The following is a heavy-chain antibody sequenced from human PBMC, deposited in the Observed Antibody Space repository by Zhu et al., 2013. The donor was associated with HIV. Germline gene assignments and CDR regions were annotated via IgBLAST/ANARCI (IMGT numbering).Heavy chain of an antibody. Sequence: QVQLVQSGAEVKKPGSSVKVSCKASGGTFSSYAISWVRQAPGQGLEWMGGIIPIFGTANYAQKFQGRVTITADESTSTAYMELSSLRSEDTAVYYCARGLDYVSGLVAPKATYYYGMDVWGQGTTVTV. CDR3: ARGLDYVSGLVAPKATYYYGMDV. CDR1: GGTFSSYA. J-gene: IGHJ6*02. V-gene: IGHV1-69*01. D-gene: IGHD4-17*01. CDR2: IIPIFGTA.